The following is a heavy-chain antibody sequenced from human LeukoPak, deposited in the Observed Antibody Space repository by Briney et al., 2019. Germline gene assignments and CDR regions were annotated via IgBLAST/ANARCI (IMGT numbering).Heavy chain of an antibody. CDR1: GFTFSSYS. D-gene: IGHD3-3*01. Sequence: GGSLRLSCAGSGFTFSSYSMIWVRQAPGKGLEWVSSIRGDSSETRHAGSVMGRFTISRDNDEKSLYLQMNSLRAEDTAVYYCARGHFGVVLDYWGQGTLVTVSS. CDR3: ARGHFGVVLDY. V-gene: IGHV3-21*01. CDR2: IRGDSSET. J-gene: IGHJ4*02.